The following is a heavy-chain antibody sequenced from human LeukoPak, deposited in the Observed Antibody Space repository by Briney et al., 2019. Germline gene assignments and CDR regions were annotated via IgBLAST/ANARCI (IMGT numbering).Heavy chain of an antibody. Sequence: PSQTLSLTCAVSGGSISSGGYSWSWIRQPPGKGLEWIGYIYYSGSTYYNPSLKSRVTISVDTSKNQFSLKLSSVTAADTAVYYCASSPKTPFGGSSTIGWFDPWGQGTLVTVSS. D-gene: IGHD2-2*01. CDR3: ASSPKTPFGGSSTIGWFDP. J-gene: IGHJ5*02. CDR2: IYYSGST. CDR1: GGSISSGGYS. V-gene: IGHV4-30-4*07.